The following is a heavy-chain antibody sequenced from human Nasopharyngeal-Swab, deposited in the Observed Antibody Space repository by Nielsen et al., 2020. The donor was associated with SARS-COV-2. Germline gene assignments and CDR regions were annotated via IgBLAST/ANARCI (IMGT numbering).Heavy chain of an antibody. V-gene: IGHV4-30-4*01. CDR2: NYFSGNN. Sequence: WIREPPGKGVEWGGYNYFSGNNYYNPSLKSRVNKSVDASKMQFSLKLESATAADTAVYYCARGGMGVKRYHNIMTGYLFDPWGQGTLVTVSS. D-gene: IGHD3-9*01. J-gene: IGHJ5*02. CDR3: ARGGMGVKRYHNIMTGYLFDP.